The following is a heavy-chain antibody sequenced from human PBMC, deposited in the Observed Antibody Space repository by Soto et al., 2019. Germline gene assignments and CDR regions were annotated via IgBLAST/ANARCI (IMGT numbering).Heavy chain of an antibody. CDR3: AREAYYDFWSGYDYYYYGMDV. Sequence: GGSLRLSCAASGFTFSSYGMNWVRQAPGKGLEWVSYISSSSSTIYYADSVKGRFTISRDNAKNSLYLQMNSLRDEDTAVYYCAREAYYDFWSGYDYYYYGMDVWGQGTTVTVSS. CDR2: ISSSSSTI. CDR1: GFTFSSYG. D-gene: IGHD3-3*01. J-gene: IGHJ6*02. V-gene: IGHV3-48*02.